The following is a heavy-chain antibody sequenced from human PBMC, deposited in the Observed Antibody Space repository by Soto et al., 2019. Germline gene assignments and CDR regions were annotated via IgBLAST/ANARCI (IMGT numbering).Heavy chain of an antibody. Sequence: QVQLVESGGGVVKPGGSLRLSCAVSGFNFSDYYMTWIRQAPGKGLEWISYISTNSRYIKYADSIKGRFTISRDNAKSSLYLPMNSLRAEDTAIYYCARGLGGSYFIAYWGQGTLVTVSS. CDR3: ARGLGGSYFIAY. V-gene: IGHV3-11*06. CDR2: ISTNSRYI. J-gene: IGHJ4*02. CDR1: GFNFSDYY. D-gene: IGHD3-10*01.